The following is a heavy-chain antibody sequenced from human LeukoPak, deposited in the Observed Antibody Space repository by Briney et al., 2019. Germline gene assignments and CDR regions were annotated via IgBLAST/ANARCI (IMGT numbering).Heavy chain of an antibody. CDR2: ISGSGGST. D-gene: IGHD6-13*01. J-gene: IGHJ5*02. Sequence: SGGSLRLSCAASGFTFSSYAMSWVRQAPGKGLEWVSAISGSGGSTYYADSVKGRFTISRDNSKNTLYLQMNSLRAEDTAVYYCAKVGLGAAAGTRWFDPWGQGTLVTVSS. V-gene: IGHV3-23*01. CDR1: GFTFSSYA. CDR3: AKVGLGAAAGTRWFDP.